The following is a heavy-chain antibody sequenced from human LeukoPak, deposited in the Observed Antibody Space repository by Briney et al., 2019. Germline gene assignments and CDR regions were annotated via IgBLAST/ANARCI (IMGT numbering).Heavy chain of an antibody. V-gene: IGHV3-30*02. J-gene: IGHJ4*02. CDR2: IQFDGSNE. CDR3: AKDQQLQPFHY. CDR1: GFIFSTYG. D-gene: IGHD2-2*01. Sequence: GGSLRVSCAASGFIFSTYGMHWVRQAPGKGLEWVAFIQFDGSNEYYADSVKGRFTISRDNSKNTLYLQMNSLRAEDTSVYYCAKDQQLQPFHYWGQGTLVTVSS.